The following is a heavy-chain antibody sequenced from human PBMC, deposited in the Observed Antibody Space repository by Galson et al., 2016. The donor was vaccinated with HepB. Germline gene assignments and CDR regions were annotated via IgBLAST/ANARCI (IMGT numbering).Heavy chain of an antibody. J-gene: IGHJ4*02. Sequence: GAEMKKPGESLRISCEGSGDTFTDFWISWVRHTPGKGLEWMGRIDPSNSDTNYSPSFQGRGTISADKSISTAYLQWSSLRTSDTAIYYCARHYYCTNGYEAGLRFWGQGTLITVS. V-gene: IGHV5-10-1*01. CDR1: GDTFTDFW. D-gene: IGHD2-8*01. CDR3: ARHYYCTNGYEAGLRF. CDR2: IDPSNSDT.